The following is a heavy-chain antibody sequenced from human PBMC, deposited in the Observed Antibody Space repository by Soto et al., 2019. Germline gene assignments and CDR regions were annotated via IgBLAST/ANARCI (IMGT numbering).Heavy chain of an antibody. J-gene: IGHJ6*02. CDR1: GYTFTSYY. CDR3: ALTLGATKYYYGMDV. Sequence: QVQLVQSGAEVKKPGASVKVSCKASGYTFTSYYMHWVRQAPGQGLEWMGIINPSGGSTSYAQKFQGRVTMTRDTSTSTVYMELSSLRSEDTAVYYCALTLGATKYYYGMDVWGQGTTVTVSS. CDR2: INPSGGST. V-gene: IGHV1-46*01. D-gene: IGHD1-26*01.